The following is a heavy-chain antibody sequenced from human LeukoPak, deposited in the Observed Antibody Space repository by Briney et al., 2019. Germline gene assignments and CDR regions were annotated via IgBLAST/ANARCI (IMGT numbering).Heavy chain of an antibody. V-gene: IGHV3-13*01. J-gene: IGHJ4*02. CDR1: GFTFSSYD. Sequence: GGSLRLSCAASGFTFSSYDMYWVRQATGKGLEWVSAIGTAGDTYYPGSVKGRFTISRGNAKNSLYLQMNSLRAGDTAVYYCARAGFGGHFDYWGQGTLVTVSS. CDR2: IGTAGDT. CDR3: ARAGFGGHFDY. D-gene: IGHD3-10*01.